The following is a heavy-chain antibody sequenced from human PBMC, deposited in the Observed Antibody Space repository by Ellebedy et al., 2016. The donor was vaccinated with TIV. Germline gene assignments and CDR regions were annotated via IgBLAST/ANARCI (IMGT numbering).Heavy chain of an antibody. J-gene: IGHJ5*02. CDR2: INPNRGGT. Sequence: AASVKVSCKASGYTFTDYYVHWVRQAPGQGLEWMGWINPNRGGTIYAQQFQGRVTMTRYTSISTAYMELSRLKSDDTAVYYCARYISEYTSSWFNWFDPWGQGTLVTVSS. CDR1: GYTFTDYY. CDR3: ARYISEYTSSWFNWFDP. V-gene: IGHV1-2*02. D-gene: IGHD6-13*01.